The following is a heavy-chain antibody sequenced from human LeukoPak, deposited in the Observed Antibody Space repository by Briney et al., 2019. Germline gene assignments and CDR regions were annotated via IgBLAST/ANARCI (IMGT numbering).Heavy chain of an antibody. CDR1: GGTFSSYA. CDR3: ARGQTGTIDY. CDR2: IIPIFGTA. J-gene: IGHJ4*02. Sequence: SVKVSCKASGGTFSSYAISWVRQAPGQGLEWMGRIIPIFGTANYAQKFQGRVTITTDETTSTAYMELSSLRSEDTAVYYCARGQTGTIDYWGQGTLVTVSS. V-gene: IGHV1-69*05. D-gene: IGHD1-7*01.